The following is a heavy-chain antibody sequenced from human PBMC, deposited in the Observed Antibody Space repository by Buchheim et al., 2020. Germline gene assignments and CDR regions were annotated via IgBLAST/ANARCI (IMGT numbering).Heavy chain of an antibody. Sequence: EVQLVESGGALVQIGGSLRLSCTASGFTFSNYWMNWVRQTPGKGLEWVANIKQDGSEKYYLDSVKGRFTISGDNAKNSLYLQMHSLRAEDTAVYYCARDPKKVTFGGVIVKYWYFDLWGRGTL. D-gene: IGHD3-16*02. CDR1: GFTFSNYW. CDR2: IKQDGSEK. CDR3: ARDPKKVTFGGVIVKYWYFDL. V-gene: IGHV3-7*01. J-gene: IGHJ2*01.